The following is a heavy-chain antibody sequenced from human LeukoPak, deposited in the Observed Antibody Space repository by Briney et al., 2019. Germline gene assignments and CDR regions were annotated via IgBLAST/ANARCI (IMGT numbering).Heavy chain of an antibody. Sequence: GGSLRLSCAASGFTSSTYWMNWVRQAPGKGLEWVSSISSSSSYIYYADSVKGRFTISRDNAKNSLYLQMNSLRAEDTAVYYCARDGEYSLRGVNWFDPWGQGTLVTVSS. CDR3: ARDGEYSLRGVNWFDP. V-gene: IGHV3-21*01. D-gene: IGHD3-10*01. CDR1: GFTSSTYW. J-gene: IGHJ5*02. CDR2: ISSSSSYI.